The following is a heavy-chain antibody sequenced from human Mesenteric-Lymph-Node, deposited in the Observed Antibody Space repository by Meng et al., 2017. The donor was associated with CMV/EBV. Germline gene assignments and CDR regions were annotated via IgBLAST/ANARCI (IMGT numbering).Heavy chain of an antibody. CDR1: GGTFSSYA. CDR2: IIPIFGTA. J-gene: IGHJ4*02. V-gene: IGHV1-69*05. Sequence: SVKVSCKASGGTFSSYAISWVRQAPGQGLEWMGGIIPIFGTANYAQKFQGRVTITTDESTSTAYMELSSLRSEDTAVYYCASYYDFWSGSLGYWGQGTLVTVSS. CDR3: ASYYDFWSGSLGY. D-gene: IGHD3-3*01.